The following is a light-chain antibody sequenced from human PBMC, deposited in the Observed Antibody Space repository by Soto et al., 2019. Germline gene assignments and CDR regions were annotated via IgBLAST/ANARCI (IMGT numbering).Light chain of an antibody. CDR2: GAS. CDR3: QQYNDWPPT. V-gene: IGKV3-15*01. Sequence: EIVITPSPATPSASPGERATLSRRASQSVRSNLAWYQQKPGQAPRLLIYGASTRATGIPARFSGSGSGTEFTLSIGSLQSEDFAVYYCQQYNDWPPTFGQGTKVDIK. J-gene: IGKJ1*01. CDR1: QSVRSN.